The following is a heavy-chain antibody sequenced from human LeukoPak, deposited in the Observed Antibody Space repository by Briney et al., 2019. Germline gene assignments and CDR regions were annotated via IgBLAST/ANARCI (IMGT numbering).Heavy chain of an antibody. V-gene: IGHV1-2*02. J-gene: IGHJ5*02. D-gene: IGHD2-15*01. CDR3: ARGGDCSGGSCYRNWFDP. CDR1: GYTFTGYY. Sequence: ASVKVSCKASGYTFTGYYMHWVRQAPGQGLEWMGWINPSSGGTNYAQKFQGRVTMTRDTSISTAYMELSRLRSDDTAVYYCARGGDCSGGSCYRNWFDPWGQGTLVTVSS. CDR2: INPSSGGT.